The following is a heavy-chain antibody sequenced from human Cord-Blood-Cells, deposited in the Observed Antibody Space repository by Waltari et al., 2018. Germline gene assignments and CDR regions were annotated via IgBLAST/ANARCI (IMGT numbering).Heavy chain of an antibody. CDR1: GYTLTELS. CDR2: FDPEDGET. D-gene: IGHD6-19*01. Sequence: QVQLVQSGAEVTKPGASVTVSCNVSGYTLTELSMHCVRQAPGKGLEWMGGFDPEDGETIYAQKFQGRVTMTEDTSTDTAYMELSSLRSEDTAVYYCATEGYSSGWYDYWGQGTLVTVSS. CDR3: ATEGYSSGWYDY. J-gene: IGHJ4*02. V-gene: IGHV1-24*01.